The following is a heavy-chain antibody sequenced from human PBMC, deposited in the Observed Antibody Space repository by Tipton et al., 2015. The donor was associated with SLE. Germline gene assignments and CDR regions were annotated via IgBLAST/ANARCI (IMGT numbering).Heavy chain of an antibody. CDR1: GYSFTNYW. V-gene: IGHV5-51*03. J-gene: IGHJ2*01. CDR2: IYPGDSDT. Sequence: QLVQSGAEVKKSGESLKISCKGSGYSFTNYWIAWVRQMPGKGLEWMGVIYPGDSDTRYSPSFEGQVTISVDESISTAYLQWSSLKAADTAMYYCARSLGNTHDFDLWGRGTLVTVSS. CDR3: ARSLGNTHDFDL. D-gene: IGHD4-23*01.